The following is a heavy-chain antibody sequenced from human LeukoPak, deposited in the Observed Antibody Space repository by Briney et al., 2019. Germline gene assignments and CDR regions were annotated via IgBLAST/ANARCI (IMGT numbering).Heavy chain of an antibody. J-gene: IGHJ4*02. CDR3: ARWGSTSCYDY. V-gene: IGHV3-21*01. D-gene: IGHD2-2*01. CDR2: ISSSSSYI. CDR1: GFTFSSYS. Sequence: GGSLRLSCAASGFTFSSYSMNWVRQAPGKGLEWVSSISSSSSYIYYADSVKGRFTISRDNAKNSLYLQMNSLRAEDTAVYYCARWGSTSCYDYWGQGTLVTVSS.